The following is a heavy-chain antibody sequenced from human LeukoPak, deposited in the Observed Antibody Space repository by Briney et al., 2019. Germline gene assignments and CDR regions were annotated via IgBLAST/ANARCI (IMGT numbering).Heavy chain of an antibody. D-gene: IGHD5-18*01. Sequence: ASVKVSCKASGGTFSSYAISWVRQAPGQGLEWMGRIIPILGIANYAQKFQGRVTITADKSTSTAYMELSSLRSEDTAVYYCAANTAMVTSWDYWGQGTLVTVSS. CDR2: IIPILGIA. CDR3: AANTAMVTSWDY. J-gene: IGHJ4*02. V-gene: IGHV1-69*04. CDR1: GGTFSSYA.